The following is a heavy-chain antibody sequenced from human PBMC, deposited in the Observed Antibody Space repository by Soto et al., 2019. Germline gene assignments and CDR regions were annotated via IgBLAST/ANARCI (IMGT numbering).Heavy chain of an antibody. D-gene: IGHD6-13*01. Sequence: SETLSLTCTVSGGSMDGFCWNWIRQPPGKGLEWIGYIYYSGSTNYNPSLKSRVTISIDKSKDQFSLNLTSVTAADTAVYYCVRDVAAVGTDWFDPWGQGTLVTVSS. J-gene: IGHJ5*02. CDR3: VRDVAAVGTDWFDP. CDR1: GGSMDGFC. CDR2: IYYSGST. V-gene: IGHV4-59*01.